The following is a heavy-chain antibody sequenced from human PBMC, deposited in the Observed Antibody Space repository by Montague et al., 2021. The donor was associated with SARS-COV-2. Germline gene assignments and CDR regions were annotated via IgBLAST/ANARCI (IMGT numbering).Heavy chain of an antibody. J-gene: IGHJ6*02. CDR3: ATGTRMYGVDF. D-gene: IGHD3-10*01. CDR2: IYQSGSA. Sequence: TLSLTCVVSGGSVSSGDYSWSWIRQSPGKGLEWIGYIYQSGSAYYNPSPKSRVTISIDTSNNQFSLNLRSVTAADTGLYYCATGTRMYGVDFWGPGTTVTVSS. CDR1: GGSVSSGDYS. V-gene: IGHV4-30-2*06.